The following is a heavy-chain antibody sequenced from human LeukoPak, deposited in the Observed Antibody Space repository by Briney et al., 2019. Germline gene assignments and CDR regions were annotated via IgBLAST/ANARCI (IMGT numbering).Heavy chain of an antibody. Sequence: GRSLRLSCAASGFTFDDYAMHWVRQAPGKGLEWVSGISWNSGSIGYADSVKGRFTISRDNAKNTLYLQMNSLRVEDTAVYYCARWVATGGWFDPWGQGTLVTVSS. CDR2: ISWNSGSI. J-gene: IGHJ5*02. D-gene: IGHD4-11*01. V-gene: IGHV3-9*01. CDR3: ARWVATGGWFDP. CDR1: GFTFDDYA.